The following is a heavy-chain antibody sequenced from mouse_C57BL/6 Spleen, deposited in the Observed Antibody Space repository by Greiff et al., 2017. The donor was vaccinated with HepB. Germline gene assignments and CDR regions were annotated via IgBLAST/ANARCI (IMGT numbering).Heavy chain of an antibody. CDR3: ARSYYYGSYWYFDV. D-gene: IGHD1-1*01. V-gene: IGHV8-8*01. CDR1: GFSLSTFGMG. CDR2: IWWDDDK. J-gene: IGHJ1*03. Sequence: QVQLKESGPGILQPSQTLSLTCSFSGFSLSTFGMGVGWIRQPSGKGLEWLAHIWWDDDKYYNPALKSRLTISKDTSKNQVFLKIANVDTADTATYYCARSYYYGSYWYFDVWGTGTTVTVSS.